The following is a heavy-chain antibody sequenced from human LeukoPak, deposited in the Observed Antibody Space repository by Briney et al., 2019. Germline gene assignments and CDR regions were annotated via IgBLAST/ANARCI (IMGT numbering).Heavy chain of an antibody. CDR3: ARHVGMATKLFHFYFDY. D-gene: IGHD5-24*01. CDR2: IYYSGST. V-gene: IGHV4-39*01. J-gene: IGHJ4*02. CDR1: GGSISSSSYY. Sequence: KPSETLSLTCTVSGGSISSSSYYWGWIRQPPGKGLEWIGSIYYSGSTYYNPSLKSRVTISVDTSKNQFSLKLSSVTAADTAVYYCARHVGMATKLFHFYFDYWGQGTLVTVSS.